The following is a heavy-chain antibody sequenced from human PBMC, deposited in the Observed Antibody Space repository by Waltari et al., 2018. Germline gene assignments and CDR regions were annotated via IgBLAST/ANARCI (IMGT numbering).Heavy chain of an antibody. CDR3: ARENEDTGVDY. CDR2: ISSSGSTR. CDR1: GFTFSSYE. V-gene: IGHV3-48*03. Sequence: EVQLVESGGGLVQPGGSLRLSCAASGFTFSSYEMNWVRQAPGRGLGWGSYISSSGSTRYYAASVKGRFTISRDNAKNSLYLQMNSLRAEDTAVYYCARENEDTGVDYWGQGTLVTVSS. D-gene: IGHD2-15*01. J-gene: IGHJ4*02.